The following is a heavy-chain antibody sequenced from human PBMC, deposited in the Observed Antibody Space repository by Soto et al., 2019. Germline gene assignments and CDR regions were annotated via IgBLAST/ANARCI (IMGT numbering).Heavy chain of an antibody. D-gene: IGHD4-17*01. V-gene: IGHV3-21*01. CDR1: GFTFSSYS. Sequence: GGSLRLSCAASGFTFSSYSMNWVRQAPGKGLEWVSSISSSSSYIYYADSVKGRFTISRDNAKNSLYLQMNSLRAEDTAVYYCARDLDFRYGDYNAHFDYWGQGTLVTVSS. CDR3: ARDLDFRYGDYNAHFDY. J-gene: IGHJ4*02. CDR2: ISSSSSYI.